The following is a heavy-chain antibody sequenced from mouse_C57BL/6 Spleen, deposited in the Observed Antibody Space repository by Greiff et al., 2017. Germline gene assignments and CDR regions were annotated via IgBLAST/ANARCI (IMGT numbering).Heavy chain of an antibody. CDR2: IYPGSGNT. J-gene: IGHJ2*01. Sequence: QVQLQQSGPELVKPGASVKISCKASGYSFTSYYIHWVKQRPGQGLEWIGWIYPGSGNTKYNEKFKGKATLTADTSSSTAYMQLSSLTSEDSAVYYCARGGYYGSSPNWEGDYWGQGTTLTVSS. D-gene: IGHD1-1*01. CDR3: ARGGYYGSSPNWEGDY. V-gene: IGHV1-66*01. CDR1: GYSFTSYY.